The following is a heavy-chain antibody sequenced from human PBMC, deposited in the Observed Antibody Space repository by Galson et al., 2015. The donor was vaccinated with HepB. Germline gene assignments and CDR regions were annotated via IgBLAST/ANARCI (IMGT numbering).Heavy chain of an antibody. CDR1: GYTFISYL. CDR2: INLNNGDT. Sequence: SVKVSCKASGYTFISYLIHWVRQAPGQGLEWMGWINLNNGDTQYSQRFQGRITITRDTSAGTAYMELSSLRSEDTAMFYCARDNGAFDVWGQGTMVTVSS. D-gene: IGHD2-8*01. J-gene: IGHJ3*01. V-gene: IGHV1-3*01. CDR3: ARDNGAFDV.